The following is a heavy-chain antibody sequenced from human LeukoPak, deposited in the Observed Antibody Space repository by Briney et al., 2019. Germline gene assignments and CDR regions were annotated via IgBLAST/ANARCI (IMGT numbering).Heavy chain of an antibody. V-gene: IGHV4-59*01. Sequence: SETLSLTCTVSGGSINDFYWTWIRQAPGKGLAWVGYISDSGATDYNPSLRSRVTMSVDTSKNEFSLQLTSVTAADTAMYYCARVVRGAVTSNCFAPWGQGTLVTVSS. CDR3: ARVVRGAVTSNCFAP. D-gene: IGHD4-17*01. CDR1: GGSINDFY. J-gene: IGHJ5*02. CDR2: ISDSGAT.